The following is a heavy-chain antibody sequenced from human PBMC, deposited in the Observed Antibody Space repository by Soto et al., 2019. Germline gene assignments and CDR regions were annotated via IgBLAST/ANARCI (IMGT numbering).Heavy chain of an antibody. D-gene: IGHD3-22*01. Sequence: EVQLLESGGGLVQPGGSLRLSCAASGFTFSSYAMSWVRQPPGKGLEWVSAISGSGGSTYYADSVKARFTISRDTSKNTLYLPMNSVRAEEKAVYYCAKDPITMIDVVAKGYFQHWGQGTLVIVSS. J-gene: IGHJ1*01. CDR2: ISGSGGST. CDR3: AKDPITMIDVVAKGYFQH. V-gene: IGHV3-23*01. CDR1: GFTFSSYA.